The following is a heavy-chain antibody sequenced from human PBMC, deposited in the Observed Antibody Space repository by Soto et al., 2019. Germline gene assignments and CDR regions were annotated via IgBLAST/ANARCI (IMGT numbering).Heavy chain of an antibody. CDR2: IDSSGRT. V-gene: IGHV3-66*01. CDR3: TRDFVVGGPTINYYYGMDV. CDR1: GFTVSTNY. D-gene: IGHD1-26*01. Sequence: PGGSLRLSCVVSGFTVSTNYMSWVRQAPGKGLEWVSLIDSSGRTFNADSVKGRFTISRDNSKNTVYLQMNSLRTEDTALYYCTRDFVVGGPTINYYYGMDVWGQGTTVTVSS. J-gene: IGHJ6*02.